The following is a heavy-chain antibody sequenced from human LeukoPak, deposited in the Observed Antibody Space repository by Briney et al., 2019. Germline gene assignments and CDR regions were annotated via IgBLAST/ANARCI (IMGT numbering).Heavy chain of an antibody. CDR2: IYTSGST. J-gene: IGHJ3*02. CDR3: ARGDNVLLWFGESRRDAFDI. V-gene: IGHV4-4*07. D-gene: IGHD3-10*01. Sequence: SETLSLTCTVSGGSISSYYWSWIRQPAGKGLEWIGRIYTSGSTNYNPSLKSRVTMSVDTSKNQFSLKLSSVTAADTAVCYCARGDNVLLWFGESRRDAFDIWGQGTMVTVSS. CDR1: GGSISSYY.